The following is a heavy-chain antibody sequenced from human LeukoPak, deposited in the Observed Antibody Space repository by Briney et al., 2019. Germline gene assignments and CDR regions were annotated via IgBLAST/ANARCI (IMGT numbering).Heavy chain of an antibody. Sequence: PGGSLRLSCAASGFTFSSYEMNWVRQAPGMGLEWVSYISSSGSTIYYADSVKGRFTISRDNAKNSLYLQMNSLRAEDTAVYYCARDLGYCSGGSCYRRFDPWGQGTLVTVSS. J-gene: IGHJ5*02. CDR3: ARDLGYCSGGSCYRRFDP. D-gene: IGHD2-15*01. V-gene: IGHV3-48*03. CDR2: ISSSGSTI. CDR1: GFTFSSYE.